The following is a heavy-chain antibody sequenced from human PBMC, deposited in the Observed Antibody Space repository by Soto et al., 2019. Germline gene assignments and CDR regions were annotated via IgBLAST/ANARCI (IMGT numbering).Heavy chain of an antibody. Sequence: GGSLRLSCAASGFTFSSYGMHWVRQAPGKGLEWVAVISYDGSNKYYADSVKGRFTISRDNSKNTLYLQMNSLRAEDTAVYYCAKGQYSSGWYGAFDYWGQGTLVTVSS. CDR1: GFTFSSYG. J-gene: IGHJ4*02. CDR3: AKGQYSSGWYGAFDY. D-gene: IGHD6-19*01. V-gene: IGHV3-30*18. CDR2: ISYDGSNK.